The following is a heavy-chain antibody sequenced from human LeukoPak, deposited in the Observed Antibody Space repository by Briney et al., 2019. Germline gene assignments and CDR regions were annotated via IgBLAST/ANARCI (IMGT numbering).Heavy chain of an antibody. CDR1: GGTFSSYA. CDR3: ARGIPADYDILTSYHKLDY. Sequence: ASVKVSCKASGGTFSSYAISWVRQAPGQGLEWMGGIIPIFGTANYAQKFQGRVTITADESTSTAHMELSSLRSEDTAVYYCARGIPADYDILTSYHKLDYWGQGTLVTVSS. CDR2: IIPIFGTA. D-gene: IGHD3-9*01. V-gene: IGHV1-69*13. J-gene: IGHJ4*02.